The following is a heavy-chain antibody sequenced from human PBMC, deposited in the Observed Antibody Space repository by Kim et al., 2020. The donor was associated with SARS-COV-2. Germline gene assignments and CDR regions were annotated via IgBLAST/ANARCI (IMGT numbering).Heavy chain of an antibody. CDR1: GGSISSSSYY. CDR3: ARALTLWFGESGDWFDP. Sequence: SETLSLTCTVSGGSISSSSYYWGWIRQPPGKGLEWIGSIYYSGSTYYNPSLKSRVTISVDTSKNQFSLKLSSVTAADTAVYYCARALTLWFGESGDWFDPWGQGTLVTVSS. V-gene: IGHV4-39*07. D-gene: IGHD3-10*01. J-gene: IGHJ5*02. CDR2: IYYSGST.